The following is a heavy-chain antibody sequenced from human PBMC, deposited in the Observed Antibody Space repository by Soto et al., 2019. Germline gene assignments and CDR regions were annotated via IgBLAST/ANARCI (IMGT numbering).Heavy chain of an antibody. V-gene: IGHV4-59*08. CDR3: ARRYGSAIDY. CDR1: GGTISSWY. Sequence: QVQLQESGPGLVKPSETLSLTCTVSGGTISSWYWSWIRQPPGKGLEWIGYIYYSGSTNCNPSLKSRVTISVDTSKNQFTLKLISVNAADTAVYYCARRYGSAIDYWGQGTLVTVSS. J-gene: IGHJ4*02. CDR2: IYYSGST. D-gene: IGHD1-26*01.